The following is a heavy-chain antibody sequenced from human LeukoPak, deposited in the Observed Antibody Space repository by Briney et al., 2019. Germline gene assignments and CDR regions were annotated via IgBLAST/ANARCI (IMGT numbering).Heavy chain of an antibody. CDR2: IYYSGST. D-gene: IGHD3-22*01. J-gene: IGHJ6*03. V-gene: IGHV4-59*01. CDR1: GGSFSGYY. CDR3: ARGSYYSDSSGYSTYHYYYMDV. Sequence: SETLSLTCAVYGGSFSGYYWSWIRQPPGKGLEWIGYIYYSGSTNYNPSLKSRVTISVDTSKNQFSLKLSSVTAADTAVYFCARGSYYSDSSGYSTYHYYYMDVWGKGTTVTVSS.